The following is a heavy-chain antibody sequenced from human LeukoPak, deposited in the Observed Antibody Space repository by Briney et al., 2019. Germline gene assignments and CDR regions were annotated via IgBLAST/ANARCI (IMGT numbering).Heavy chain of an antibody. D-gene: IGHD4-17*01. CDR1: GGSISSYY. V-gene: IGHV4-59*12. CDR3: AREGDKETTTVTIDY. CDR2: IYYSGST. Sequence: PSETLSLTCTVSGGSISSYYWSWIRQPPGKGLEWIGYIYYSGSTNYNPSLKSRVTISVDTSKNQFSLKLSSVTAADTAVYYCAREGDKETTTVTIDYWGQGTLVTVSS. J-gene: IGHJ4*02.